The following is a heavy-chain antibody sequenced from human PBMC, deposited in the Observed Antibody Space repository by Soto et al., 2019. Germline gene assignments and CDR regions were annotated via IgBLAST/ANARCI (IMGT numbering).Heavy chain of an antibody. D-gene: IGHD3-22*01. V-gene: IGHV3-23*01. Sequence: PGGSLRLSCAASGFTFSSYAMSWVRQAPGKGLEWVSAISGSGGSTYYADSVKGRFTISRDNSKNTLYLQMNSLRAEDTAVYYCAKSGPHYYYDSSGYHPSGLDYFDYWGQGTLVTVSS. J-gene: IGHJ4*02. CDR3: AKSGPHYYYDSSGYHPSGLDYFDY. CDR1: GFTFSSYA. CDR2: ISGSGGST.